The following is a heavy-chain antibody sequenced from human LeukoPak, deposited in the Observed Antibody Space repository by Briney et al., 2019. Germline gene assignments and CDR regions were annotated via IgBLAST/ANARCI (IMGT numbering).Heavy chain of an antibody. Sequence: SETLSLAXTVSGYSISSGYYWGWVRQPPGKGLEWIGSIYHSGSTYYNPSLKSRVTISVDTSKNQFSLKLSSVTAADTAVYYCARDSVVGAIGYYYMDVWGKGTTVTVSS. J-gene: IGHJ6*03. CDR1: GYSISSGYY. D-gene: IGHD1-26*01. CDR3: ARDSVVGAIGYYYMDV. V-gene: IGHV4-38-2*02. CDR2: IYHSGST.